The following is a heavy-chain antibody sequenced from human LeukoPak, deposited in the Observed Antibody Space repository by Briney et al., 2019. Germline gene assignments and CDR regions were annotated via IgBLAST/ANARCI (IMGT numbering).Heavy chain of an antibody. D-gene: IGHD3-10*01. CDR1: GGSFSGYY. CDR3: ASALRVALGY. CDR2: INHSGST. Sequence: SETLSLTCAVYGGSFSGYYWSWIRQPPGKGLEWIGEINHSGSTNYNPSLKSRVTISVDTSKNQFSLKLSSVTAADTAVYYCASALRVALGYWGQGTLVTVSS. J-gene: IGHJ4*02. V-gene: IGHV4-34*01.